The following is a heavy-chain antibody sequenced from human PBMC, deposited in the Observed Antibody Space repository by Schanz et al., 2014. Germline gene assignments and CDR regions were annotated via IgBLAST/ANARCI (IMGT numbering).Heavy chain of an antibody. CDR2: INPNSGGT. V-gene: IGHV1-2*06. CDR3: ARDGHSSIWDSYYFYGLDV. D-gene: IGHD6-13*01. J-gene: IGHJ6*02. Sequence: VQLVESGSELKKPGASVKVSCKASGHPFTAYYMHWVRQAPGQGLEWMGRINPNSGGTNYAENFQGRVTMTRDTSTSTVYMELSRLTSDDTALYYCARDGHSSIWDSYYFYGLDVWGQGTTVTVSS. CDR1: GHPFTAYY.